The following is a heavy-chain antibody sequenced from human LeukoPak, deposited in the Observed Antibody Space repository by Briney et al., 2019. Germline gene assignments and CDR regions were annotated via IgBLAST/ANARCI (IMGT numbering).Heavy chain of an antibody. CDR1: GGTFSSYA. J-gene: IGHJ4*02. CDR3: ARDYYDSSGYYLLDY. CDR2: TIPIFGTA. Sequence: SVKVSCKASGGTFSSYAISWVRQAPGQGLEWMGGTIPIFGTANYAQKFQGRVTITADESTSTAYMELSSLRSEDTAVYYCARDYYDSSGYYLLDYWGQGTLVTVSS. V-gene: IGHV1-69*13. D-gene: IGHD3-22*01.